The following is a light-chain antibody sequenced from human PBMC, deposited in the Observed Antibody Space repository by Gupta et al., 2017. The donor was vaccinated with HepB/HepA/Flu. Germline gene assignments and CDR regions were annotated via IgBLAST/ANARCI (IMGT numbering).Light chain of an antibody. J-gene: IGKJ1*01. Sequence: VGDRVTITCRASQSISNLLGRYQQKPGKAPNLLIYKASSLESGVSSRFSGSGSGTEFTLTISNLQPDDFATYYCQQYNTYSWTFGQGTKVEIK. CDR2: KAS. V-gene: IGKV1-5*03. CDR3: QQYNTYSWT. CDR1: QSISNL.